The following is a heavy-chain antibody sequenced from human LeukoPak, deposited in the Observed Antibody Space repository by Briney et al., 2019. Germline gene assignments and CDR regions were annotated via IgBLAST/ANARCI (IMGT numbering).Heavy chain of an antibody. CDR1: GGSISSGSYY. V-gene: IGHV4-61*09. Sequence: SETLSLTCTVSGGSISSGSYYWSWIRQPAGKGLEWIGHIYTSGSTNYNPSLKSRVTISVDTSKNLFSLKLSSVTAADTAVYYCARANYYDTSGYSRGAFDIWGQGTMVTVSS. CDR2: IYTSGST. D-gene: IGHD3-22*01. J-gene: IGHJ3*02. CDR3: ARANYYDTSGYSRGAFDI.